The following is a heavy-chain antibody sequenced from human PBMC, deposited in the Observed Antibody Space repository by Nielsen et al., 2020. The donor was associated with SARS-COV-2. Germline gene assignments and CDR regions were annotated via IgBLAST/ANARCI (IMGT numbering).Heavy chain of an antibody. Sequence: ASVKVSCKASGYTFTSYAMNWVRQAPGQGLEWMGWININTGNPTYAQGFTGRFVFSLDTSVSTAYLQISSLKAEDTAVYYCVRGGDYVWGSYRTYNWFDPWGQGTLVTVSS. CDR3: VRGGDYVWGSYRTYNWFDP. CDR2: ININTGNP. D-gene: IGHD3-16*02. V-gene: IGHV7-4-1*02. CDR1: GYTFTSYA. J-gene: IGHJ5*02.